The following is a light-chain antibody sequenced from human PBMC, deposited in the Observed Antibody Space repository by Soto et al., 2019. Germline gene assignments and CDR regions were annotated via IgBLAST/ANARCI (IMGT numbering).Light chain of an antibody. CDR3: QHYASTVAT. CDR2: GAS. V-gene: IGKV1-16*01. Sequence: DIQMTQSPSLLSASVGDRVTITCRASQDILNYLAWFQQKPGKAPKSLIYGASSLHSGVPSRFSGSGFGTDFSLTISSLQPEDFATYYCQHYASTVATFGQGTMLEV. CDR1: QDILNY. J-gene: IGKJ2*01.